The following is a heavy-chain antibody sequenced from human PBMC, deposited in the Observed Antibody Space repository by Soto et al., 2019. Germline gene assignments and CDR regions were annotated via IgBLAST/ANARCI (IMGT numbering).Heavy chain of an antibody. V-gene: IGHV1-18*01. CDR2: ISAYNGDT. Sequence: QVHLVQSGPEVKKPGASATVSCKASGYTFSNYGISWLRQVHGQGLEWMGWISAYNGDTKYAQKFQGRVTMTTEISTNTAYMELGSLRSDDTAVYYCARASGTGVGTTSYWGQGTLVTVSS. D-gene: IGHD1-26*01. CDR1: GYTFSNYG. J-gene: IGHJ4*02. CDR3: ARASGTGVGTTSY.